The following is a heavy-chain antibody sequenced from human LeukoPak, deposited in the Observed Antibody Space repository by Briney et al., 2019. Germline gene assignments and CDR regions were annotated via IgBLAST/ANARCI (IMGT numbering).Heavy chain of an antibody. CDR2: ISSSTSYI. CDR3: ARENSGSYYQFDC. J-gene: IGHJ4*02. V-gene: IGHV3-21*01. Sequence: PGGSLRLSCAASGFIFSTYSMNWVRQAPGKGLEWVSSISSSTSYIYYADSVKGRFTISRDNAKNSLYLQMNSLRPEDTAVYYCARENSGSYYQFDCWGQGTLVTVPS. CDR1: GFIFSTYS. D-gene: IGHD1-26*01.